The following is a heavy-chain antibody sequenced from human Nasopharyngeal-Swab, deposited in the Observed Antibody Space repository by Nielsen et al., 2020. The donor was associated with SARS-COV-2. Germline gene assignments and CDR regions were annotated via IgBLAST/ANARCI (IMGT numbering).Heavy chain of an antibody. D-gene: IGHD6-6*01. CDR1: GYSFSSYW. CDR3: ARRNQMAARPFDS. CDR2: IYPGDSET. Sequence: GGSLRLSCKGSGYSFSSYWIGWVRQVPGKGLEWMGIIYPGDSETRYSPSFQGQVTISADKSINTAYLQWRSLKASDTAMYYCARRNQMAARPFDSWGQGTLVTVSS. V-gene: IGHV5-51*01. J-gene: IGHJ4*02.